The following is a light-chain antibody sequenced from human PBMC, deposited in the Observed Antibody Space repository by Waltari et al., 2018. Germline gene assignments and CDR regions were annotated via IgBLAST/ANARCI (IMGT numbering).Light chain of an antibody. V-gene: IGKV3-15*01. CDR3: QQYNNWPVT. CDR1: QRVSSN. J-gene: IGKJ5*01. Sequence: EIVMTQSPATLSVSPGERATLSCRASQRVSSNLAWYQQKPGQAPRLLIYGASTRATGIPASFSGSGSGTEFTLTISSLQSEDFAVYYCQQYNNWPVTFGQGTRLEIK. CDR2: GAS.